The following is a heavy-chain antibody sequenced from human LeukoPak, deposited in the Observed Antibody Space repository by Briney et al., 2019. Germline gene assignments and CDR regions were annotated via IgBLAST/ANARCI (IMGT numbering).Heavy chain of an antibody. J-gene: IGHJ3*02. CDR3: ARACGDGGYDPACAFDI. CDR1: GGSISSYY. V-gene: IGHV4-59*01. CDR2: IYYSGST. Sequence: SETLSLTCTVSGGSISSYYWSWIRQPPGKGLEWIGYIYYSGSTNYNPSLKSRVTISVDTSKNQFSLKLSSVTAADTAVYYCARACGDGGYDPACAFDIWGQGTMVTVSS. D-gene: IGHD5-12*01.